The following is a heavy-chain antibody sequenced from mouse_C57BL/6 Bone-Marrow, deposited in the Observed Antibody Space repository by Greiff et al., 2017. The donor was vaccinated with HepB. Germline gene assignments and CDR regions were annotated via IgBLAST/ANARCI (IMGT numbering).Heavy chain of an antibody. Sequence: EVHLVESGGGLVQPGGSLSLSCAASGFTFTDYYMSWVRQPPGKALEWLGFIRNKASGYTTEYSASVKGRFTISRDNSQSILYLQMHALRAEDSATYYCARYREGYYGYFDVWGTGTPVTVSS. J-gene: IGHJ1*03. V-gene: IGHV7-3*01. CDR1: GFTFTDYY. CDR2: IRNKASGYTT. CDR3: ARYREGYYGYFDV.